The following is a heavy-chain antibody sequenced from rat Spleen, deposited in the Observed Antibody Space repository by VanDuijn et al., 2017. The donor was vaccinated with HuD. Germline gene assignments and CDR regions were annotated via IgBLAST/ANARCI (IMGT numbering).Heavy chain of an antibody. Sequence: EVQLVESGGDLVQPGRSLKLSCTASGFTFSNYGMAWVRQAPTKGLEWVAYISTGGGDTYYRDSVKGRFTISRDNAENTVYLQMNSLRSEDTATYYCAKPYDGTYYPYFDYWGQGVMVTVSS. D-gene: IGHD1-12*02. J-gene: IGHJ2*01. CDR2: ISTGGGDT. V-gene: IGHV5S13*01. CDR1: GFTFSNYG. CDR3: AKPYDGTYYPYFDY.